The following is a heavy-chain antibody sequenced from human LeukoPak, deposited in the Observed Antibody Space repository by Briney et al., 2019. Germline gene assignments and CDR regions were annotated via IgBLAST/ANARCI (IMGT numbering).Heavy chain of an antibody. D-gene: IGHD3-10*01. V-gene: IGHV1-46*01. CDR3: ARVASSGNEAFDI. J-gene: IGHJ3*02. Sequence: ASVKVSCKASGYTFTSYYIHWVRQAPGQGLEWMGIINPTDDSTSYAQKFQGRVTMTRDTSTSTVYMELSSLRSEDTAVYYCARVASSGNEAFDIWGQGTMVTVSS. CDR1: GYTFTSYY. CDR2: INPTDDST.